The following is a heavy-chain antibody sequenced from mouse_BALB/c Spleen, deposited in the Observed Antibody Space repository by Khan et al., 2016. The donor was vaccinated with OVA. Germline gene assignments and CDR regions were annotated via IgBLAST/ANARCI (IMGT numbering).Heavy chain of an antibody. CDR1: GYTFTDYY. V-gene: IGHV1-19*01. CDR2: INPYNDDT. Sequence: EVQLQQSGPELVKPGASVKMSCKASGYTFTDYYMKWMKQSHGKSLEWIGDINPYNDDTFYNQKFKGKATLTVDKSSSTAYMQLNSLTSEDSAVYYCARGLFDVWGAGTTVTVSS. CDR3: ARGLFDV. J-gene: IGHJ1*01.